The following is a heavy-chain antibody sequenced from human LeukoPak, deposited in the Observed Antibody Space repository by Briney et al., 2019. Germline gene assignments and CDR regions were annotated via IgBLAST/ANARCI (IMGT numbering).Heavy chain of an antibody. CDR3: AKDLSGYVEHPGY. D-gene: IGHD3-10*02. CDR2: ISYDGSNK. J-gene: IGHJ4*02. Sequence: GGSLRLSCAASGFTFSSYAMHWVRQAPGKGLEWVAVISYDGSNKYYADSVKGRFTISRDNSKNTLYLQMNSLRAEDTAVYYCAKDLSGYVEHPGYWGQGTLVTVSS. CDR1: GFTFSSYA. V-gene: IGHV3-30-3*01.